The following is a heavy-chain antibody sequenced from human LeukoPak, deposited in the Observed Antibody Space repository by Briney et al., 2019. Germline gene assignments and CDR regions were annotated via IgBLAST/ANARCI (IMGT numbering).Heavy chain of an antibody. D-gene: IGHD2-15*01. CDR3: ARDPGRSGGSCYSDY. V-gene: IGHV3-21*01. CDR2: ISSSGTYI. Sequence: PGGSLRLPCAASGFXFGSFSMTWVRQAPGKGLEWVSSISSSGTYIYYADSVKGRFTISRDNAKNSLYLQMNSLRAEDTAVYYCARDPGRSGGSCYSDYWGQGTLVTVSS. CDR1: GFXFGSFS. J-gene: IGHJ4*02.